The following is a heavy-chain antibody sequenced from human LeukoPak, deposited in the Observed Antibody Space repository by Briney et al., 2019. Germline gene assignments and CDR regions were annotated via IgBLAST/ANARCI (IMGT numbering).Heavy chain of an antibody. D-gene: IGHD2-2*01. CDR3: AASSSTSYLWDYGMDV. CDR1: GGSISSSSYY. CDR2: IYYSGST. V-gene: IGHV4-39*01. Sequence: SETLSLTCTVSGGSISSSSYYWGWIRQPPGKGLEWIGSIYYSGSTYYNPSLKSRVTISVDTSKNQFSLKLSPVTAADTAVYYCAASSSTSYLWDYGMDVWGQGTTVTVSS. J-gene: IGHJ6*02.